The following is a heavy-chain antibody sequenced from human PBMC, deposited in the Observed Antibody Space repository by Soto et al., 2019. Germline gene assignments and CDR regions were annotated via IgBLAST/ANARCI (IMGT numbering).Heavy chain of an antibody. Sequence: QIQLVQSGAEVKKPGASVKVSCKASGYTFTNYGISWVRQAPGQGLEWVGWISAYNGNTNYAQKLQGRVTMTTDTSTTTAYMELRSLRSDDTAVYYCARHLGSELSSDAFDIWGQGTMVTVSS. D-gene: IGHD6-25*01. J-gene: IGHJ3*02. CDR3: ARHLGSELSSDAFDI. CDR2: ISAYNGNT. CDR1: GYTFTNYG. V-gene: IGHV1-18*01.